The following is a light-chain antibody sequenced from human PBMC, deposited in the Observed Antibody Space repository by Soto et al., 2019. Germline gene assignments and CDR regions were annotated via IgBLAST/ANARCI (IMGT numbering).Light chain of an antibody. Sequence: EIMMTQSPATLSVSPGERATLSCRASQSVSSNLAWYQQKPGQAPRLLIYGASTRATGIPARFSGSGSGTEFTLTISSLQSEDSAVYYCQQYNNWPSWTFGQGTKV. J-gene: IGKJ1*01. V-gene: IGKV3-15*01. CDR1: QSVSSN. CDR3: QQYNNWPSWT. CDR2: GAS.